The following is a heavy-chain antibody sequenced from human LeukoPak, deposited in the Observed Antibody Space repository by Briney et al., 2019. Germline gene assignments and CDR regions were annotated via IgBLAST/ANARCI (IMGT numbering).Heavy chain of an antibody. D-gene: IGHD3-10*01. CDR1: GYTFTSYG. Sequence: ASVKVSCKASGYTFTSYGISWVRQAPGQGLEWMGWISAYNGNTNYAQKLQGRVTMTTDTSTSTAYMELRSLRYDDTAVYYCARDLGYYGSGSYYNVRSFDYWGQGTLVTVSS. CDR3: ARDLGYYGSGSYYNVRSFDY. J-gene: IGHJ4*02. CDR2: ISAYNGNT. V-gene: IGHV1-18*01.